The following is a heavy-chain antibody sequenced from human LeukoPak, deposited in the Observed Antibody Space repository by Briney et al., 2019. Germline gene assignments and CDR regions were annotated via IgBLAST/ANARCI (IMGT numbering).Heavy chain of an antibody. CDR1: GFSFSSYA. J-gene: IGHJ4*02. V-gene: IGHV3-64*01. CDR3: ATYCNGVTCYSGYDY. D-gene: IGHD2-15*01. Sequence: PGGSLRLSCAASGFSFSSYAMHWVRQTPGKGLEYVSAISTNGGGTYYANSVKARFTISRDNSKNTLYLQMGSLRAEDMAVYYCATYCNGVTCYSGYDYWGQGTLVTVSS. CDR2: ISTNGGGT.